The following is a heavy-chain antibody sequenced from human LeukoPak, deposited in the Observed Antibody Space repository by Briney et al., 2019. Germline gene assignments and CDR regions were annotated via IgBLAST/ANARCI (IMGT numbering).Heavy chain of an antibody. D-gene: IGHD1-26*01. CDR2: IYYSGST. CDR3: ARVNPEIVGADDFDY. Sequence: PSETLSLTCAVYVGSFSGYYWGWIRQPPGKGLEWIGSIYYSGSTYYNPSLKSRVTISVDTSKNQFSLKLSSVTAADTAVYYCARVNPEIVGADDFDYWGQGTLVTVSS. CDR1: VGSFSGYY. V-gene: IGHV4-34*01. J-gene: IGHJ4*02.